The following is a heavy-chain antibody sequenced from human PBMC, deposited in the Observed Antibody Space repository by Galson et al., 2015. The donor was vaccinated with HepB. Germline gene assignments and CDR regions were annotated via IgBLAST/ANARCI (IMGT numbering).Heavy chain of an antibody. CDR2: IIHILGIA. D-gene: IGHD2-15*01. CDR1: GVTFSSYT. V-gene: IGHV1-69*02. J-gene: IGHJ6*02. Sequence: SVKLSCKASGVTFSSYTISWVRQAPGQGLEWMARIIHILGIANYAQKFQGRVTITADKSTSTPYMELNSLRSEDTAVYYCARVEEGYGSGGSCRSWDALGYYYYGMDVWGQGTTVTVSS. CDR3: ARVEEGYGSGGSCRSWDALGYYYYGMDV.